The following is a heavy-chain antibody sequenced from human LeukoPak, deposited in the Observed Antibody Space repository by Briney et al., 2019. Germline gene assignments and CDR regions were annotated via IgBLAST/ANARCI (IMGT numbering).Heavy chain of an antibody. CDR2: ISSSSNYI. Sequence: PGGSLRLSCAASGFTFSSYSMNWVRQAPGKGLEWGSSISSSSNYIYYADSVKGRFTISRDNAKNSLYLQMDSLRAEDTAVYYCARDKRQERWPDYWGQGTLVTVSS. CDR3: ARDKRQERWPDY. CDR1: GFTFSSYS. D-gene: IGHD5-24*01. J-gene: IGHJ4*02. V-gene: IGHV3-21*01.